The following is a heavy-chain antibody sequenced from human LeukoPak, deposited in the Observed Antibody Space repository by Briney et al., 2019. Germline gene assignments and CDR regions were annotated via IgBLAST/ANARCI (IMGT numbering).Heavy chain of an antibody. CDR1: GGSISSYY. J-gene: IGHJ4*02. V-gene: IGHV4-59*08. CDR2: IYYSGST. CDR3: ARHAPNYYDSSGYGIDY. D-gene: IGHD3-22*01. Sequence: SETLSLTCTVSGGSISSYYWSWIRQPPGKGLEWIGYIYYSGSTRYNPSLKGRVTISVDTSKNQFSLKLSFVTAADTAVYYCARHAPNYYDSSGYGIDYWGQGTLVTVSS.